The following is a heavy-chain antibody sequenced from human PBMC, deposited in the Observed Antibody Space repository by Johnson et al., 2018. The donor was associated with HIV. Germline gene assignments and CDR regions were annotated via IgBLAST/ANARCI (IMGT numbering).Heavy chain of an antibody. CDR3: ARANSYGDYRAKAFDI. J-gene: IGHJ3*02. CDR2: INWNGGST. Sequence: VQLVESGGGVVQPGGSLRLSCAASGFTFDDYGMSWVRQAPGKGLEWVSVINWNGGSTGYADSVKGRFTISRDNDKNSLYLQMNSLRAEDTALYYCARANSYGDYRAKAFDIWGQGTMVTVSS. D-gene: IGHD4-17*01. V-gene: IGHV3-20*04. CDR1: GFTFDDYG.